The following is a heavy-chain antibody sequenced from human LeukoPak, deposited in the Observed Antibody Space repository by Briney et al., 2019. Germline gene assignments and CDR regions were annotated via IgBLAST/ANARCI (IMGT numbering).Heavy chain of an antibody. CDR1: GYTFSSYG. D-gene: IGHD1-26*01. V-gene: IGHV1-18*01. J-gene: IGHJ5*02. CDR2: ISADSGNT. CDR3: ARDMKRSRARWENLGFDP. Sequence: ASVKVSCKASGYTFSSYGISWVRQAPGQGLEWMGWISADSGNTNYVQKFQGRVTMTTDTSTSTAYMELRSLRSDDTAVYYCARDMKRSRARWENLGFDPWGQGTLVTVSS.